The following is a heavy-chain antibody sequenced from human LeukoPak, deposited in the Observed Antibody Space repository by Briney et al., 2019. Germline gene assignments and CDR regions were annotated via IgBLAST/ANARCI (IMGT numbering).Heavy chain of an antibody. CDR2: IYPGYSDT. V-gene: IGHV5-51*01. CDR3: ARYREYSSGWDNWFDP. Sequence: GEALKISWKGSGYSFTSYWIGWVRQMPGKGLGWVGFIYPGYSDTRYSPSFQGQVTISADKSISTAYLQWSSLKASDTAMYYCARYREYSSGWDNWFDPWGQGTLVTVSS. CDR1: GYSFTSYW. D-gene: IGHD6-19*01. J-gene: IGHJ5*02.